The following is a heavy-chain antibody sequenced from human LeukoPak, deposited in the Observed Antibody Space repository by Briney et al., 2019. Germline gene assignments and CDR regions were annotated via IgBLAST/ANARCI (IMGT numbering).Heavy chain of an antibody. CDR3: ARHPGYSVGHWFDP. V-gene: IGHV4-4*07. CDR1: GGSISSYY. D-gene: IGHD1-26*01. CDR2: IYTSGST. Sequence: SETLSLTCTVSGGSISSYYWSWIRQPAPKGLEWIGRIYTSGSTNYNPSPKSRVTMSIYTSKNQFSLQLTSVTAADTAVYYCARHPGYSVGHWFDPWGQGALVTVSS. J-gene: IGHJ5*02.